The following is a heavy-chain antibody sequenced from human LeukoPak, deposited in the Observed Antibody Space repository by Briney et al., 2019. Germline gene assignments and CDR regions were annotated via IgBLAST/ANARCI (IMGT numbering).Heavy chain of an antibody. J-gene: IGHJ4*02. CDR1: GFTFSSYG. Sequence: QAGGSLRLSCAASGFTFSSYGMHWVRQAPGKGLEWVAFIRYDGSNKYYADSVKGRFTISRDNSKNTLYLQMNSLRAEDTAVYYCANHLACGSTSCPPFDYWGQGTLVTVSS. V-gene: IGHV3-30*02. CDR3: ANHLACGSTSCPPFDY. D-gene: IGHD2-2*01. CDR2: IRYDGSNK.